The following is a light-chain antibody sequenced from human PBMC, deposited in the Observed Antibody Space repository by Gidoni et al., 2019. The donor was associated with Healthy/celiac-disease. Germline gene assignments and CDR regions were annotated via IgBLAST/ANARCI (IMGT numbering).Light chain of an antibody. CDR1: QSISSY. CDR3: QQSYSTPIT. J-gene: IGKJ5*01. Sequence: DIQMTQPPSSLSASVGDRVTITCRASQSISSYLNWYQQKPGKAPKLLIYAASSLPSGVPSRFSGSGSGTDFTLTISSLQPEDFATYYCQQSYSTPITFGQGTRLEIK. V-gene: IGKV1-39*01. CDR2: AAS.